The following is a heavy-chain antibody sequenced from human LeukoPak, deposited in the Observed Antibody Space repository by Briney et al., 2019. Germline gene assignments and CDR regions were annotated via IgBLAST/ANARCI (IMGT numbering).Heavy chain of an antibody. CDR1: GGSISSSSYY. D-gene: IGHD5-18*01. J-gene: IGHJ4*02. CDR2: IYYSGST. V-gene: IGHV4-39*01. Sequence: SETLSLTCTVSGGSISSSSYYWGWIRQPPGKGLEWIGSIYYSGSTYYNPSLKSRVTISVDTSKNQFSLKLSSVTAADTAVYYCARRSPNGYSYGFMTGNFDYWGQGTLVTVSS. CDR3: ARRSPNGYSYGFMTGNFDY.